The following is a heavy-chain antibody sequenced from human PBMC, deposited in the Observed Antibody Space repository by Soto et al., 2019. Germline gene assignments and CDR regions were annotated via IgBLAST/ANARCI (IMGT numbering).Heavy chain of an antibody. Sequence: VGSLRLSCAASGFTFSSYAMSWVRQAPGKGLAGVSATSGSGGGTYYADSVKGRFTISRDNSKNTLYLQMNSRRAEDTAVYYCAKDRGIAVAGTFDYWGQGTLVTVSS. CDR1: GFTFSSYA. CDR3: AKDRGIAVAGTFDY. V-gene: IGHV3-23*01. J-gene: IGHJ4*02. CDR2: TSGSGGGT. D-gene: IGHD6-19*01.